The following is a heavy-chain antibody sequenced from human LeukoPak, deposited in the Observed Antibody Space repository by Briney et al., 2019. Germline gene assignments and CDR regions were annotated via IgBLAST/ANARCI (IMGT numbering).Heavy chain of an antibody. V-gene: IGHV3-53*01. CDR1: GFTVSSNY. Sequence: GGSLRLSCAASGFTVSSNYMSWVRQAPGKGLEWVSVIYSGGSTYYADSVKGRFTISRDNSKNTLYLQMNSPRAEDTAVYYCARDLDGGYFDYWGQGTLVTVSS. CDR3: ARDLDGGYFDY. D-gene: IGHD4-23*01. CDR2: IYSGGST. J-gene: IGHJ4*02.